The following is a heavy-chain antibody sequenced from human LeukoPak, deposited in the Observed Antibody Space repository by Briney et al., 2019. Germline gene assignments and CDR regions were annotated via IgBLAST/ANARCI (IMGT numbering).Heavy chain of an antibody. V-gene: IGHV3-66*01. J-gene: IGHJ6*02. CDR2: RYSGGST. D-gene: IGHD3-10*01. Sequence: PGGSLRLSCAASGCTVSSNYMSWVRQAPAKGLGWVSVRYSGGSTYYSDSVKGRFTISRDNSKNTLYLQMNSLRAEDTAVYYCAGENVKVLYGMDVWGQGTTVTVSS. CDR3: AGENVKVLYGMDV. CDR1: GCTVSSNY.